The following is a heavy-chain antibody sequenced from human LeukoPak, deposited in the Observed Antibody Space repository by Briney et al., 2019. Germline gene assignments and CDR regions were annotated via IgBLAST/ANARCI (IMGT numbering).Heavy chain of an antibody. Sequence: GRSLRLSCAVSGLTFSNYAMMWLRQAPGQGLEWVSAINSGHWALYADSVKGRFTISRDDSKNTLYLQMSSLRAEDTAVYYCAKDPNGDYIGAFDFLGRGTMVTVSS. D-gene: IGHD4-17*01. J-gene: IGHJ3*01. CDR1: GLTFSNYA. CDR2: INSGHWA. CDR3: AKDPNGDYIGAFDF. V-gene: IGHV3-23*01.